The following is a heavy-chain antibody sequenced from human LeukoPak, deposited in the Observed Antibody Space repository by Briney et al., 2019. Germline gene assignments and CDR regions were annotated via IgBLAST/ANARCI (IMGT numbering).Heavy chain of an antibody. V-gene: IGHV3-66*01. D-gene: IGHD4-23*01. CDR1: GFTLTSNY. Sequence: GGSLRLAGVASGFTLTSNYMSWVRQAPGKLMEWASAIYSGGSTYYADSVKGRFTISRDNSNNTLYLQMNSLRAEDTAVYYCARAAGTVGYFDYWGQGTLVTVSS. J-gene: IGHJ4*02. CDR2: IYSGGST. CDR3: ARAAGTVGYFDY.